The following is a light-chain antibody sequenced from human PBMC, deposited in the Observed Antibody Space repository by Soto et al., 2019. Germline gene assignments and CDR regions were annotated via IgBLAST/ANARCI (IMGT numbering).Light chain of an antibody. J-gene: IGKJ1*01. CDR1: QTISSSF. V-gene: IGKV3-20*01. CDR3: QQYGSSPQT. Sequence: EIVLTQSSGTLSLSPGERATLSCRAIQTISSSFLGWYQQKPGQAPRLLIYTASSRATGIPDRFTGSGSGTEFTLTISSLEPEAFAVYYCQQYGSSPQTFGQGTKLDIK. CDR2: TAS.